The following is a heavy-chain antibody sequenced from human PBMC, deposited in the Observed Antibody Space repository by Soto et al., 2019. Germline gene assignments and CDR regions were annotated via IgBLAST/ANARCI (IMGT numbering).Heavy chain of an antibody. Sequence: QLQLQESGSGLVKPSQTLSLTCAVSGGSISSGGYSWSWIRQPPGKGLEWIGYIYHSGSTYYNRSLKSRFPISVDRPKNQFSLKLSSVTAADTAVYYCARGDYYDSSGTNWYFDLWGRGTLVTVSS. J-gene: IGHJ2*01. CDR1: GGSISSGGYS. CDR2: IYHSGST. V-gene: IGHV4-30-2*01. D-gene: IGHD3-22*01. CDR3: ARGDYYDSSGTNWYFDL.